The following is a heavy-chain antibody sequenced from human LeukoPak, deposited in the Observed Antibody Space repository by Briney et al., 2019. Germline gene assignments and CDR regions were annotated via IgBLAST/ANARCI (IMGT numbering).Heavy chain of an antibody. CDR2: ISDYNGNT. CDR3: ARANLGYCSSTSCYGYYYYMDV. Sequence: ASVKVSCKASGYTFTSYGISWVRQARGQGLEWMGWISDYNGNTNYAQKLQGRVTMTTDTSTSTAYMELRSLRSDNTAVYYCARANLGYCSSTSCYGYYYYMDVWGKGTTVTVSS. CDR1: GYTFTSYG. V-gene: IGHV1-18*01. J-gene: IGHJ6*03. D-gene: IGHD2-2*01.